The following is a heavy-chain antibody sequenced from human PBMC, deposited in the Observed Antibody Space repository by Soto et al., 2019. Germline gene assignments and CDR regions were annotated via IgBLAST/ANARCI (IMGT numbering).Heavy chain of an antibody. V-gene: IGHV6-1*01. Sequence: SQTLSLTCAISGGSVSSNSVTWNWIKQSPSRGLEWLGRTYYRSKWYNDYAESVKSRITINPDTSKNQFSLHLNSVTPEDTAVYYCVRLIGNSWLDFWGQGTLVTVSS. CDR1: GGSVSSNSVT. CDR3: VRLIGNSWLDF. CDR2: TYYRSKWYN. D-gene: IGHD1-26*01. J-gene: IGHJ5*01.